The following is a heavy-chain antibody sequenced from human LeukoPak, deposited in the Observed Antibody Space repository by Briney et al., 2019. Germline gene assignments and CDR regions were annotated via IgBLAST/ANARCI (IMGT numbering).Heavy chain of an antibody. V-gene: IGHV3-48*03. CDR1: GFTFSSYE. CDR2: IRSSGSII. CDR3: ARVNDYGGNDDAFDI. Sequence: GGSLRLSCAASGFTFSSYEMNWVRQAPGQGLEWVSYIRSSGSIIFYADSMRGRFTVSRDNAKNSLYLQMNSLRAEDTAVYYCARVNDYGGNDDAFDISGHGTMGTLSS. J-gene: IGHJ3*02. D-gene: IGHD4-23*01.